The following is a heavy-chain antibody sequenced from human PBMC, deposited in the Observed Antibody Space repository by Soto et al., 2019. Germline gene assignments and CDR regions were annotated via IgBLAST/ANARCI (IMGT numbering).Heavy chain of an antibody. CDR2: IYYSGST. V-gene: IGHV4-30-4*01. CDR1: GGSISSGDYY. D-gene: IGHD3-9*01. J-gene: IGHJ6*02. CDR3: ARDAPDWSNGMDV. Sequence: SETLSLTCTVSGGSISSGDYYWSWIRQPPGKGLEWIGYIYYSGSTYYNPSLKSRVTISVDTSKNQFSLKLSSVTAADTAVYYCARDAPDWSNGMDVWGQGTTVTVSS.